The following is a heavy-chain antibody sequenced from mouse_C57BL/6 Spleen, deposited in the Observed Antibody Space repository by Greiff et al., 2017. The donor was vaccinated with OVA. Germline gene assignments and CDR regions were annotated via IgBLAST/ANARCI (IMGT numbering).Heavy chain of an antibody. CDR2: IDPSDSET. D-gene: IGHD2-3*01. CDR1: GYTFTSYW. V-gene: IGHV1-52*01. J-gene: IGHJ4*01. CDR3: ARDEDGYYRYYAMDY. Sequence: QVQLQQPGAELVRPGSSVKLSCKASGYTFTSYWMHWVKQRPIQGLEWIGNIDPSDSETHYNQKFKDKATLTVDKSSSTAYMQLSSLTSEDSAVYYCARDEDGYYRYYAMDYWGQGTSVTVSS.